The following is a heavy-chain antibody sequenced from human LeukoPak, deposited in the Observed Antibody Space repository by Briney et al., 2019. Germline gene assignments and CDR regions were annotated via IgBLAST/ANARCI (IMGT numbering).Heavy chain of an antibody. V-gene: IGHV1-2*02. D-gene: IGHD2-2*02. CDR1: GYTFTGYY. CDR2: INPNSGGT. Sequence: ASVKVSCKVSGYTFTGYYMHWVRQAPGQGLEWMGWINPNSGGTNYAQKFQGRVTMTRDTSISTAYMELSRLRSDDTAVYYCARDSGAGIVVVPAAIGTLRPYNWFDPWGQGTLVTVSS. J-gene: IGHJ5*02. CDR3: ARDSGAGIVVVPAAIGTLRPYNWFDP.